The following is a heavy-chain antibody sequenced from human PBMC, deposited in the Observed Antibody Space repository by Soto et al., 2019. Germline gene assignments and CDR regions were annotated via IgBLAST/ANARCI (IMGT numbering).Heavy chain of an antibody. CDR1: GFTFSDYY. V-gene: IGHV3-11*01. CDR2: ISSSGSTI. CDR3: ARATRSGDATVLYYYYGMDV. Sequence: GGSLRLSCAASGFTFSDYYMSWIRQAPGKGLEWVSYISSSGSTIYYADSVKGRFTISRDNAKNSLYLQMNSLRAEDTAVYYCARATRSGDATVLYYYYGMDVWGQGTTVTVSS. J-gene: IGHJ6*02. D-gene: IGHD3-10*01.